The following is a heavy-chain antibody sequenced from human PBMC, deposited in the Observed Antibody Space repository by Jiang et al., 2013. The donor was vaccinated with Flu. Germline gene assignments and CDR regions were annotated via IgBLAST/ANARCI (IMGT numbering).Heavy chain of an antibody. J-gene: IGHJ4*02. V-gene: IGHV3-7*03. D-gene: IGHD5-18*01. Sequence: EWVANIKQDGSEKYYVDSARGRLTISRDNAKNSLYLQMNSLRAEDTAVYHCARERGYSPTYCDYWGQGTLVTVSS. CDR3: ARERGYSPTYCDY. CDR2: IKQDGSEK.